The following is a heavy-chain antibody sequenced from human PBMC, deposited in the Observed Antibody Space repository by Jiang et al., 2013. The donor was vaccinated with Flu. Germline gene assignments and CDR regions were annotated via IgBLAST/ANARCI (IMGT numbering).Heavy chain of an antibody. CDR1: GYSFSDYW. CDR2: IDPSDSYT. D-gene: IGHD3-22*01. J-gene: IGHJ4*02. V-gene: IGHV5-10-1*03. CDR3: ARLLTNGYYVKFAFDN. Sequence: VQLVESGAEVKKPGESLRLSCKGSGYSFSDYWIGWVRQTPGKGLEWMGRIDPSDSYTNYNPSFRGHVSISIDNSITTAYLQWSSLQASDTAIYYCARLLTNGYYVKFAFDNWGQGTLVTVSS.